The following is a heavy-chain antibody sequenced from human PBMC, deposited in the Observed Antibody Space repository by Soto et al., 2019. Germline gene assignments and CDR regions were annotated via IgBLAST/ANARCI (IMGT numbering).Heavy chain of an antibody. CDR1: GFTFSDYH. J-gene: IGHJ4*02. Sequence: KPSETLRLSCAASGFTFSDYHMMWIRQTPGKGLEWVSDITSSNSYTRYADSVKGRFTISRDNAQNSLSLQMNSLRAEDTAVYYCARVVREVANRGYALDYWGRGTLVTVSS. CDR3: ARVVREVANRGYALDY. D-gene: IGHD5-18*01. CDR2: ITSSNSYT. V-gene: IGHV3-11*06.